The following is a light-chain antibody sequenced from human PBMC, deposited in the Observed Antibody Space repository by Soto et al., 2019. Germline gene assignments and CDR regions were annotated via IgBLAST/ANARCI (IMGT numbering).Light chain of an antibody. CDR1: SSNIGNNY. CDR3: GTWDSSLSAPVV. Sequence: QSVLTQPPSVSAAPGQTVTISCSGSSSNIGNNYVSWYQQLPGTAPKLLIYDNNKRPSGIPDRFSGSKSGTSATLGITGLQTGDEADYYCGTWDSSLSAPVVFGGGTKVTVL. V-gene: IGLV1-51*01. CDR2: DNN. J-gene: IGLJ2*01.